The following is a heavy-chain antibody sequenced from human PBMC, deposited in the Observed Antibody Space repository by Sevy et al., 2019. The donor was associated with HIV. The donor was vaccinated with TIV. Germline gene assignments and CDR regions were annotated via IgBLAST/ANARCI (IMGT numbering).Heavy chain of an antibody. CDR1: GFDFGTYS. CDR2: ISSKNDYI. D-gene: IGHD2-2*01. V-gene: IGHV3-21*01. J-gene: IGHJ6*02. Sequence: GGSLRLSCAASGFDFGTYSMNWVRQAPGKGLEWVSSISSKNDYIFYADSVKGRFTISKDNAKNSLYLQMNSLRVEDTAVYYCAREGDCIGIDCYDDWRVPSYYYYPMDVWGQGTTVTVSS. CDR3: AREGDCIGIDCYDDWRVPSYYYYPMDV.